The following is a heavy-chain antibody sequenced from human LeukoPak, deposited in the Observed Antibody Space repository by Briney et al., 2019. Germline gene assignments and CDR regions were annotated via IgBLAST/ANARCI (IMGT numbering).Heavy chain of an antibody. V-gene: IGHV4-4*02. CDR2: VHLDGRT. D-gene: IGHD6-25*01. J-gene: IGHJ4*02. CDR3: SREGGFYRPLDY. CDR1: GGSVSSTNW. Sequence: SETLSLTCGVSGGSVSSTNWWTWIRQPPGKGLEWIGEVHLDGRTNFNPSLKSRLTMSVDLSENHVSLKLTSVTAADTAVYYCSREGGFYRPLDYSGQGTLVTVSS.